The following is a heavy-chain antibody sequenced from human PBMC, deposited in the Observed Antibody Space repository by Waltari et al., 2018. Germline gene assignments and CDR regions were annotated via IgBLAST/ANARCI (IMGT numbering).Heavy chain of an antibody. CDR2: LHDSGDT. V-gene: IGHV4-59*01. J-gene: IGHJ6*02. D-gene: IGHD2-21*01. Sequence: QVQLQESGPGLVKPSETLSLSCTVSGASLTTYYWGWIRRPPGKGLEYIGYLHDSGDTNYSHSLRCRVSMSLDPSKNQFALKISSVTAADSAVYYCARVHGSESPLACGTDVWGQGTAVTVSS. CDR3: ARVHGSESPLACGTDV. CDR1: GASLTTYY.